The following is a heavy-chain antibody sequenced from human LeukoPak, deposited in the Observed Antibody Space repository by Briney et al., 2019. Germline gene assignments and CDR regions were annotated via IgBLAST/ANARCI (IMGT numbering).Heavy chain of an antibody. D-gene: IGHD3-3*01. CDR1: GYTFTGYY. CDR3: AREADDFWSGYNRFYDY. J-gene: IGHJ4*02. V-gene: IGHV1-18*04. CDR2: ISAYNGNT. Sequence: ASVKVSCKASGYTFTGYYMHWVRQAPGQGLERMGWISAYNGNTNYAQKLQGRVTMTTDTSTSTAYMELRSLRSDDTAVYYCAREADDFWSGYNRFYDYWGQGTLVTVSS.